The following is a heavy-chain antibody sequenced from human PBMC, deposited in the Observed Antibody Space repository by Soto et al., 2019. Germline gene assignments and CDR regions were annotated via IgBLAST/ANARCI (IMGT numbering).Heavy chain of an antibody. Sequence: GVSLRLSCAASGFTFSSYAMSWVRQAPGKGLEWVSAISGSGGSTYYADSVKGRFTISRDNSKNTLYLQMNSLRAEDTAVYYCAKDLHVEQVVFTVDYWGQGTLVTVSS. D-gene: IGHD6-13*01. CDR3: AKDLHVEQVVFTVDY. CDR2: ISGSGGST. J-gene: IGHJ4*02. CDR1: GFTFSSYA. V-gene: IGHV3-23*01.